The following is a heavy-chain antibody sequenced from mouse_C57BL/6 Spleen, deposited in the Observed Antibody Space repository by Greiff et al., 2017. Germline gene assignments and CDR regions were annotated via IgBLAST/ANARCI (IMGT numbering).Heavy chain of an antibody. V-gene: IGHV7-1*01. J-gene: IGHJ4*01. Sequence: EVKLVESGGGLVQSGRSLRLSCATSGFTFSDFYMEWVRQAPGKGLEWIAASRNKANDYTTEYSASVKGRFIVSRDTSQSILYLQMNALRAEDTAIYYCARDELWGYAMDYWGQGTSVTVSS. D-gene: IGHD1-1*02. CDR2: SRNKANDYTT. CDR1: GFTFSDFY. CDR3: ARDELWGYAMDY.